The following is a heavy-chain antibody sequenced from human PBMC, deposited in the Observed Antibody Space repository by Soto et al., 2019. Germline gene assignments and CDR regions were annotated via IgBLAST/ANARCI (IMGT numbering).Heavy chain of an antibody. CDR3: AKGGCYSPAACGMDV. D-gene: IGHD2-21*01. J-gene: IGHJ6*02. CDR1: GFTFSSYA. Sequence: EVQLLESGGGLVQPGGSLRLSCAASGFTFSSYAMSWVRQAPGKGLEWVSAISGSGGSTYYADSGKGRFTIARDNSKNTLYLQMNSLRAEDTAVYYCAKGGCYSPAACGMDVWGQGTTVTVSS. CDR2: ISGSGGST. V-gene: IGHV3-23*01.